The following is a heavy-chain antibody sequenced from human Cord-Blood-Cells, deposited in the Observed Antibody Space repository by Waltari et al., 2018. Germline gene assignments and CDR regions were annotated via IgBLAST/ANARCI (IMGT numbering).Heavy chain of an antibody. D-gene: IGHD1-26*01. Sequence: QVQLVQSGAEVKKPGASVKASCKASGYTFTSYAMHWVRQAPGQRLEWMGWINAGNGNTKYSQKFQGRVTITRDTSASTTYMELSSLRSEDTAVYYCARAHPGSYNWFDPWGQGTLVTVSS. CDR2: INAGNGNT. CDR1: GYTFTSYA. CDR3: ARAHPGSYNWFDP. J-gene: IGHJ5*02. V-gene: IGHV1-3*01.